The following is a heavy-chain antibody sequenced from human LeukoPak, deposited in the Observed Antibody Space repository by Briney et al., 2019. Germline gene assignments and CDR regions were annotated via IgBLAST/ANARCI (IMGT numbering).Heavy chain of an antibody. CDR2: ISSSSSTK. Sequence: PGGSLRLSCVASGFTLSSYEMNWVRQAPGKGLEWISYISSSSSTKNYADSVKGRFTISRDNAKNSLYLQMNTLRADDTAVYYCAKDHGSSDWYYFDYWGQGTLVTVSS. D-gene: IGHD6-13*01. CDR3: AKDHGSSDWYYFDY. CDR1: GFTLSSYE. V-gene: IGHV3-48*03. J-gene: IGHJ4*02.